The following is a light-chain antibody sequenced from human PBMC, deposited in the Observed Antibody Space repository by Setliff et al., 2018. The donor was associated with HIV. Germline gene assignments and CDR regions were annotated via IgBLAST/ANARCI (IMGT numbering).Light chain of an antibody. CDR1: SSDVGGYNY. CDR2: DVS. V-gene: IGLV2-11*01. Sequence: QSALTQPRSVSGSPGQSVAISCTGTSSDVGGYNYISWYQQRPGKVPKLMIYDVSKRPSGVPDRFSGSKSGNTASLTISGLQAEDEADYYCCSYAGSPYVFGSGTKATVL. CDR3: CSYAGSPYV. J-gene: IGLJ1*01.